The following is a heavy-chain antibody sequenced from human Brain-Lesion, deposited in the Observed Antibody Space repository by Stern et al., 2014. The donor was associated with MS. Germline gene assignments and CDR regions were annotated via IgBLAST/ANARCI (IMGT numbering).Heavy chain of an antibody. CDR2: IFNSGST. Sequence: VQLVESGPGLVKPSQTLSLSCTVSGGSISSGGYYWSWIRQPPGKGLEWIGRIFNSGSTSYNPSLKSRVTISIDTSKNHFSLRLNSMTAADTAVYYCARGRVVPGFQYYATDVWGQGTTVIVSS. V-gene: IGHV4-61*02. D-gene: IGHD2-2*01. CDR3: ARGRVVPGFQYYATDV. J-gene: IGHJ6*02. CDR1: GGSISSGGYY.